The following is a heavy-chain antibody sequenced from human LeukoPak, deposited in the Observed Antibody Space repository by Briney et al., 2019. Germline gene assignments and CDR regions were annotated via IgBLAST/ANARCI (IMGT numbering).Heavy chain of an antibody. Sequence: SETLSLTCTVSGGSISSGGYYWNWIRQPAGKGLEWIGRIQTSGSTNYNPSLNNRVTISVDTSENQFSLELRSVTAADAAVYYCARTYCDSTTCYRFDYWGQGTLVTVSS. V-gene: IGHV4-61*02. CDR1: GGSISSGGYY. D-gene: IGHD2-2*01. J-gene: IGHJ4*02. CDR2: IQTSGST. CDR3: ARTYCDSTTCYRFDY.